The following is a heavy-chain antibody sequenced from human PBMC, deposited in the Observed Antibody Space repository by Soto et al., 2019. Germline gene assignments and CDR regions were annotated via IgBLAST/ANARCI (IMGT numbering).Heavy chain of an antibody. Sequence: PGGSLRLSCVASGFTFSSYAMSWVRQAPGTGLEWVSAISGSGGGTYYADSVKGRFIIYRDNSKNTLYLQMNSLRAEDTAVYYCAKVGPTPGVNMGMDVWGQGTTVTVSS. CDR3: AKVGPTPGVNMGMDV. V-gene: IGHV3-23*01. J-gene: IGHJ6*02. D-gene: IGHD2-15*01. CDR1: GFTFSSYA. CDR2: ISGSGGGT.